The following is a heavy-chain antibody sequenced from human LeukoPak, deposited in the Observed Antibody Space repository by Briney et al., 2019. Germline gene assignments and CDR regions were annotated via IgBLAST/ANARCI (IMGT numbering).Heavy chain of an antibody. Sequence: GGSLRLSCAASGFTFSSYSMNWVRQATGKGLEWVSAIGTAGDTYYPGSVKGRFTISRENAKNSLYLQMNSLRAGDTAVYYCARHTNYYGGDVWGQGTTVTVSS. CDR3: ARHTNYYGGDV. CDR2: IGTAGDT. V-gene: IGHV3-13*01. CDR1: GFTFSSYS. J-gene: IGHJ6*02.